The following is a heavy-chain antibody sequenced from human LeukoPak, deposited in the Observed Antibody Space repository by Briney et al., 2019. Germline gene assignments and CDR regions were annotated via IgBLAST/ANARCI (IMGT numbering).Heavy chain of an antibody. J-gene: IGHJ4*02. CDR3: ARGSSFGY. CDR2: INSDGSDT. Sequence: PGGSLRLSCAASGFTFNNYAMNWVRQAPGKGLVWVSRINSDGSDTGYADSVKGRFTISRDNAKNTLHLQMNSLRAEDTAVYYCARGSSFGYWGQGTLVTVSS. D-gene: IGHD3-10*01. V-gene: IGHV3-74*01. CDR1: GFTFNNYA.